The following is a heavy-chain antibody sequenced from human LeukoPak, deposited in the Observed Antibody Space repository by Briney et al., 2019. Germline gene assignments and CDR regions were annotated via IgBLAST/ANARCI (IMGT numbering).Heavy chain of an antibody. CDR3: ARSSGTYFFDY. CDR2: IYHSVTT. Sequence: SETLSLTCTVSGYSINSGYYWGWIRQPPGKGLEWNGSIYHSVTTYYNPSLKSRVTISVDTSKNQFSLKLSSVTAADTAVYYCARSSGTYFFDYWGQGTLVTVSS. CDR1: GYSINSGYY. J-gene: IGHJ4*02. D-gene: IGHD1-26*01. V-gene: IGHV4-38-2*02.